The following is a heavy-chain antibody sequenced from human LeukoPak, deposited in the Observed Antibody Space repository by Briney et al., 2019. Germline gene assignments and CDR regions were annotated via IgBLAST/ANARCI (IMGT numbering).Heavy chain of an antibody. J-gene: IGHJ4*02. CDR1: GYIFTSNY. Sequence: ASVKVSCKPSGYIFTSNYIHWLRQAPGQGLEWMGIMNPTTGGTSYPQRFQGRVTLTMATSTRTVYMELSSLTSEDTAVYYCARAQASATSFSARVFDYWGQGTLVTVSS. D-gene: IGHD2-2*01. V-gene: IGHV1-46*01. CDR3: ARAQASATSFSARVFDY. CDR2: MNPTTGGT.